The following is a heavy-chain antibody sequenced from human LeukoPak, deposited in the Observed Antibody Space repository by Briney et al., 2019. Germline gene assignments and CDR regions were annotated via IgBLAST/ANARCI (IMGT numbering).Heavy chain of an antibody. Sequence: GGSLRLSCAASGFTFSSYAMHWVRQAPGKGLEWVAVISYDGSNKYYADSVKGRFTISRDNSKNTLYLQMNSLRAEDTAVYYCARDGVVLQRRAFDIWGQGTTVTVSS. CDR2: ISYDGSNK. D-gene: IGHD4/OR15-4a*01. CDR3: ARDGVVLQRRAFDI. CDR1: GFTFSSYA. J-gene: IGHJ3*02. V-gene: IGHV3-30-3*01.